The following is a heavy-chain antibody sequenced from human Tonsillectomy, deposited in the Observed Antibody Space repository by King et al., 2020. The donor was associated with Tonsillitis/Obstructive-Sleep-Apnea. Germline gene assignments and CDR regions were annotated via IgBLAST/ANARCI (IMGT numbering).Heavy chain of an antibody. D-gene: IGHD1-1*01. Sequence: VQLQQWGAGLLKPSETLSLTCAVYGGSFSGYYWSWIRQPPGKGLEWIGEINHSGSTNYNPSLKSRVTISVDTSKNQFSLKLSSVTAADTAVYYCARVQLDLEGGNAFDIWGQGTMVTVSS. J-gene: IGHJ3*02. CDR1: GGSFSGYY. CDR2: INHSGST. V-gene: IGHV4-34*01. CDR3: ARVQLDLEGGNAFDI.